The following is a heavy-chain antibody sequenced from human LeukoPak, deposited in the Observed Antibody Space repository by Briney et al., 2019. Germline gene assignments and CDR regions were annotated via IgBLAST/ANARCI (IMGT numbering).Heavy chain of an antibody. J-gene: IGHJ4*02. CDR1: GFNFGGYW. V-gene: IGHV3-7*01. Sequence: GGSLRLSCAASGFNFGGYWMSWVRQAPGKGLEWVANIKQDGSEKNYVDSVKGRFTISRDNAKNSLYLQMNSLRAEDTAVYYCASINSIDYWGQGTLVTVSS. CDR2: IKQDGSEK. CDR3: ASINSIDY. D-gene: IGHD2-21*01.